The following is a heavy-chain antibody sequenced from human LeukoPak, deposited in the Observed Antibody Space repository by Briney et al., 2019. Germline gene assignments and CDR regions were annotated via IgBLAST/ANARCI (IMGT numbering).Heavy chain of an antibody. V-gene: IGHV1-18*01. CDR3: ARAPTYSSASPKYYYYYMDV. D-gene: IGHD6-25*01. Sequence: XXASXXTFTSYGISXVRQAPGQGLEWXGWISAYNGNTNYAQKLQGRVTMTTDTSTSTAYMELRSLRSDDTAVYYCARAPTYSSASPKYYYYYMDVWGKGTTVTVSS. CDR1: XXTFTSYG. J-gene: IGHJ6*03. CDR2: ISAYNGNT.